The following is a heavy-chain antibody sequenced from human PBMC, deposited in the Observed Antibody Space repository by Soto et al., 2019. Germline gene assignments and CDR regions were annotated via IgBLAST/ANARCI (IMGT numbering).Heavy chain of an antibody. CDR3: ASIWFGDFNY. Sequence: QVQLQESGPGLVKPSQTLSLTCTVSGGSISSADYYWSWIRQPPGKGLEWIGYFHSSGATYKDPDLKSRVTISVDTSKNQISGKLDSVTAADTAVYYCASIWFGDFNYWGHGTLVTVSS. CDR1: GGSISSADYY. J-gene: IGHJ4*01. D-gene: IGHD3-10*01. CDR2: FHSSGAT. V-gene: IGHV4-30-4*01.